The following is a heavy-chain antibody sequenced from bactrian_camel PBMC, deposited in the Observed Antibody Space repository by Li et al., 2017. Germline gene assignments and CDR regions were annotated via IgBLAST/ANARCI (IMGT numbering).Heavy chain of an antibody. CDR2: IGGTGGST. CDR1: GFTFSSAA. Sequence: VQLVESGGGLVQPGGSLRLACAASGFTFSSAAMSWVRQAPGKGLEWVSDIGGTGGSTYYADSVKGRVTISRDNAKNTLYLQLSSLKSEDTANYYCAKGLRGGSLYGEFTDWGRGTQVTVS. J-gene: IGHJ4*01. D-gene: IGHD6*01. CDR3: AKGLRGGSLYGEFTD. V-gene: IGHV3S31*01.